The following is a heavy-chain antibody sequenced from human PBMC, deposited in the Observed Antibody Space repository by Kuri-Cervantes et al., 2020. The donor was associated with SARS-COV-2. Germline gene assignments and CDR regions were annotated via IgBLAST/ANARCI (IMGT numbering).Heavy chain of an antibody. V-gene: IGHV3-33*01. Sequence: GGSLRLSCAASGFTFSSYGMHWVRQAPGKGLEWVAVIWYDGSNKYYADSVKGRFTISRDNSKNTLYLQMNSLRAEDTAVYYCARTGGCTNGVCYTEPDGAFDIWGQGTMVTVSS. CDR2: IWYDGSNK. CDR3: ARTGGCTNGVCYTEPDGAFDI. J-gene: IGHJ3*02. D-gene: IGHD2-8*01. CDR1: GFTFSSYG.